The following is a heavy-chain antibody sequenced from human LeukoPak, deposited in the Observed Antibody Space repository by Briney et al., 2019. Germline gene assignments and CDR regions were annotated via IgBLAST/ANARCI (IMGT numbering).Heavy chain of an antibody. CDR3: ARDLLSSSGYYYMDV. D-gene: IGHD6-6*01. CDR1: GYTFTGYY. CDR2: INPNSGGT. J-gene: IGHJ6*03. Sequence: ASVKVSCKASGYTFTGYYMHWVRQAPGQGLEWMGWINPNSGGTNYAQKFQGRVTMTRDTSISTAYMELSRLRSDDTAVYYCARDLLSSSGYYYMDVWGQGALVTVSS. V-gene: IGHV1-2*02.